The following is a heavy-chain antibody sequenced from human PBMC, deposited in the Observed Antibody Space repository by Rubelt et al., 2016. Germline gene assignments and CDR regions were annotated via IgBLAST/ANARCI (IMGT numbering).Heavy chain of an antibody. CDR3: ARDPSSWQGWLL. D-gene: IGHD6-13*01. V-gene: IGHV7-4-1*02. CDR1: GYTFTSYA. CDR2: INTNTGNP. J-gene: IGHJ1*01. Sequence: QVQLVQSGSELKKPGASVKVSCKASGYTFTSYAMNWVRQAPGQGLEWMGWINTNTGNPTYAQGCTGLLVRALDTSVSTAYLQISSLNAEDTAVYYCARDPSSWQGWLLWGQGTLVTVSS.